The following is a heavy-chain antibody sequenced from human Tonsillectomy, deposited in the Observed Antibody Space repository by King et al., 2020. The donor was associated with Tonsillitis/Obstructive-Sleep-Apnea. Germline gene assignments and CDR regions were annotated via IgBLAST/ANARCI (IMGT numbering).Heavy chain of an antibody. V-gene: IGHV3-30*04. CDR1: GFTFSSYS. CDR2: ISFDGSNK. D-gene: IGHD2-15*01. Sequence: VQLVESGGGVVQPGRSLRLSCAASGFTFSSYSMHWVRQAPAKGLEWVALISFDGSNKYYADSVKGRFTISRDNSKNRLYLQMNSLRAEDTAVYYCARDKCGGSCSDYWGQGTLVTVSS. J-gene: IGHJ4*02. CDR3: ARDKCGGSCSDY.